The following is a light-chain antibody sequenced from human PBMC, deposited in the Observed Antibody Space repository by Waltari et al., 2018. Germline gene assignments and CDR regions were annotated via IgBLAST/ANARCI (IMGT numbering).Light chain of an antibody. CDR1: QSLVHSNGNTY. V-gene: IGKV2-30*02. J-gene: IGKJ1*01. Sequence: DVVMTQSPLSLPVTLGQSSSISCTSSQSLVHSNGNTYVNWFHQRPGQSPRRLIYKASNRDSGVPDRFSGSGSGTDFTLKISRVEADDVGVYYCMQATHWLWTFGQGTTVEIK. CDR3: MQATHWLWT. CDR2: KAS.